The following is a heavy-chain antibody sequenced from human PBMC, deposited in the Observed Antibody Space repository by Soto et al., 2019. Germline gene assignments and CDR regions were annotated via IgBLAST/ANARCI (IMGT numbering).Heavy chain of an antibody. V-gene: IGHV4-59*01. D-gene: IGHD3-3*01. Sequence: PSETLSLTCAVDGGSFSSYYCSWIRQPPGKGLEWIGYIYYSGSTNYNPSLKSRVTISVDTSKNQFSLKLSSVTAADTAVYYCGRGGARFYDFWSGPPPPPYMDVWGKGTTVTVSS. CDR3: GRGGARFYDFWSGPPPPPYMDV. CDR1: GGSFSSYY. J-gene: IGHJ6*03. CDR2: IYYSGST.